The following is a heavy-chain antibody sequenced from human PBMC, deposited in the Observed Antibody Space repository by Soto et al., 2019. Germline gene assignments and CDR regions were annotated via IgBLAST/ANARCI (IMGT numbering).Heavy chain of an antibody. Sequence: SVKVSCKASGFTFTSSAVQWVRQARGQRLEWIGWIVVGSGNTNYAQKFQERVTITRDMSTSTAYMELSSLRSEDTAVYYCAADVQGELSLFDYWGQGTLVTVSS. D-gene: IGHD3-16*02. V-gene: IGHV1-58*01. CDR1: GFTFTSSA. CDR3: AADVQGELSLFDY. J-gene: IGHJ4*02. CDR2: IVVGSGNT.